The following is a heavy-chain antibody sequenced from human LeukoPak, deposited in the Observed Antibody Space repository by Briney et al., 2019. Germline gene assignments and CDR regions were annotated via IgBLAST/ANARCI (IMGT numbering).Heavy chain of an antibody. CDR2: ISFDGSNK. D-gene: IGHD6-19*01. Sequence: GGSLRLSCAASGFTFSSYGMHWVRQAPGKGLEWVAVISFDGSNKYYADSVKGRLTISRDNSKNTLYLQMNSLRAEDTAVYYCAKDEWLANWFDPWGQGTLVTVSS. CDR3: AKDEWLANWFDP. V-gene: IGHV3-30*18. CDR1: GFTFSSYG. J-gene: IGHJ5*02.